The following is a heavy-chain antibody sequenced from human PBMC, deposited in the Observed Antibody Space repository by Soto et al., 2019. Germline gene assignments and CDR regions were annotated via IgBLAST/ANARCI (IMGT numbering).Heavy chain of an antibody. J-gene: IGHJ4*02. V-gene: IGHV4-59*08. CDR1: GGSISTYY. CDR2: VYYSGRS. D-gene: IGHD4-4*01. Sequence: PTETLSLTGTVSGGSISTYYWSWIRQQPGQGLEGIGGVYYSGRSNSNPSVKSRVTISVDTSKNQFSLNLNSVTASHTAVYFCVSQRTTVITQAYFDYWGPGALVTVSS. CDR3: VSQRTTVITQAYFDY.